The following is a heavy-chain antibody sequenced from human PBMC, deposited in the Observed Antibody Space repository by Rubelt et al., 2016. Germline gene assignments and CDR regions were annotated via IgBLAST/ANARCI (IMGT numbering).Heavy chain of an antibody. D-gene: IGHD3-22*01. V-gene: IGHV4-59*08. CDR3: ARGKEGLGVTMMDY. CDR1: GGSISSYY. J-gene: IGHJ4*02. CDR2: IYYSRST. Sequence: QVQLQESGPGLVKPSETLSLTCTVSGGSISSYYWSWIRQPPGKGLEWIGYIYYSRSTNYNPSLKSRVTISVDTSKNQFALKLSSVTAADTAVYYCARGKEGLGVTMMDYWGQGTLVTVSS.